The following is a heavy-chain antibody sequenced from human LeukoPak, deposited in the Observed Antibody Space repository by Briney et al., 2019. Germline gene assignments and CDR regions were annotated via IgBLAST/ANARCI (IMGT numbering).Heavy chain of an antibody. CDR1: GYTFTGYY. J-gene: IGHJ4*02. V-gene: IGHV1-2*02. CDR3: AAPVGNYDDTSGPQTH. CDR2: INPNSGYT. D-gene: IGHD3-22*01. Sequence: ASVKVSCKASGYTFTGYYLHWVRHALGQGLEWMAWINPNSGYTNYAQKFHGRVTITRDTSISTPYMELSRLRSEDTAVYFSAAPVGNYDDTSGPQTHWGQGTLVTVSS.